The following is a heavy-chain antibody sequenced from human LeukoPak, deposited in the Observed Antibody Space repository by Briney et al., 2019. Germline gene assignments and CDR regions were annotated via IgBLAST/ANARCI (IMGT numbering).Heavy chain of an antibody. V-gene: IGHV7-4-1*02. J-gene: IGHJ4*02. Sequence: ASVKVSCKASGYTFTSYAMNWVRQAPGQGLEWMGWINTNTGNPTYAQGFTGRFVFSLDTSVSTAYLQISSLKAEDTAVYYCAKTYYYDSSGYSPVFDYWGQGTLVTVSS. CDR3: AKTYYYDSSGYSPVFDY. CDR2: INTNTGNP. CDR1: GYTFTSYA. D-gene: IGHD3-22*01.